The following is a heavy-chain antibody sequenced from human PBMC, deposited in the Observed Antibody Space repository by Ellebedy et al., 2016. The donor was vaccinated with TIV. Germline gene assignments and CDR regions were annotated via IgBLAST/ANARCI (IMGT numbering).Heavy chain of an antibody. J-gene: IGHJ5*02. V-gene: IGHV3-20*03. CDR3: ARVIAVAGTDWFDP. CDR1: GFTFDGYG. CDR2: INWNGGST. Sequence: GGSLRLXXAASGFTFDGYGMSWVRQAPGKGLEWVSGINWNGGSTGYADSVKGRFTISRDNAKNSLYLQMNSLRAEDTALYYCARVIAVAGTDWFDPWGQGTLVTVSS. D-gene: IGHD6-19*01.